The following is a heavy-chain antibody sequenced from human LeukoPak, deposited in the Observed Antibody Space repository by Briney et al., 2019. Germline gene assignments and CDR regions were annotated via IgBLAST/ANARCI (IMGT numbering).Heavy chain of an antibody. D-gene: IGHD4-11*01. Sequence: ASVTVSFKASGYTFTDYYMNWVRPAPGQGLAWMGWINPNSGGTNYAQKFQGRVTMTRDTSISTDYMELSRLRSDDTAVYYCARSVDYPFDYWGQGTLVTVSS. CDR3: ARSVDYPFDY. CDR2: INPNSGGT. J-gene: IGHJ4*02. CDR1: GYTFTDYY. V-gene: IGHV1-2*02.